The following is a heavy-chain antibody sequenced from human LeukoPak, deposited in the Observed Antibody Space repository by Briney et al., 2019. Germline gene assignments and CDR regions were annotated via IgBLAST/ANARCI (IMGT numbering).Heavy chain of an antibody. CDR3: ARTSSTSYYYYYMDV. V-gene: IGHV3-20*04. D-gene: IGHD2-2*01. J-gene: IGHJ6*03. Sequence: GGSLRLSCAASGFTLSTYAMSWVRQAPGKGLEWVSGINWNGGSTGYADSVKGRFTISRDNAKNSLYLQMNSLRAEDTALYYCARTSSTSYYYYYMDVWGKGTTVTVSS. CDR1: GFTLSTYA. CDR2: INWNGGST.